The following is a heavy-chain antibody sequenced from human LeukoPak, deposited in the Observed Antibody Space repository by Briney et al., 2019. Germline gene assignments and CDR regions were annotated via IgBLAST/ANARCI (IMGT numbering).Heavy chain of an antibody. CDR2: IKRKTDGGTT. D-gene: IGHD7-27*01. CDR3: TTGNWGPY. V-gene: IGHV3-15*07. CDR1: GFTFSDAW. J-gene: IGHJ4*02. Sequence: NPGGSLRLSCAASGFTFSDAWMNWVRQAPGKGLEWVGRIKRKTDGGTTDYAAPVKGRFTISRDDSKNTLYLQMDSLKTEDTAVYYCTTGNWGPYWGQGTLVTVSS.